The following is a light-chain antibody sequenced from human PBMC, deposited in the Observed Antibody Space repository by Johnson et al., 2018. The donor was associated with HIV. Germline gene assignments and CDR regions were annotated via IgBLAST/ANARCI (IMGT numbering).Light chain of an antibody. V-gene: IGLV1-51*02. Sequence: QSVLTQPPSVSAAPGQKVTISCSGSSSNIGNNYVSWYQQLPGTAPKLLIYENNKRPSGIPDRFSGSKSGTSATLGITGLQTGDEADYYCGTWDSSLGFVFRTGTKVPLL. J-gene: IGLJ1*01. CDR1: SSNIGNNY. CDR2: ENN. CDR3: GTWDSSLGFV.